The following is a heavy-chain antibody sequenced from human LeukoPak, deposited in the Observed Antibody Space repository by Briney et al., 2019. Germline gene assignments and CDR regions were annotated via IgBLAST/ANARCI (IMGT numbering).Heavy chain of an antibody. V-gene: IGHV3-30-3*01. J-gene: IGHJ6*02. CDR1: GFNFSSYA. Sequence: PGGSLRLSCVASGFNFSSYAMHWVRQAPAKGLEWVTVILYDGSNQYHSDSVKGRFTISRDNSKNMLYLHMNSLRVEDTAVYYCARGRRHYYYGMDAWGQGTTVTVSS. CDR3: ARGRRHYYYGMDA. D-gene: IGHD3-10*01. CDR2: ILYDGSNQ.